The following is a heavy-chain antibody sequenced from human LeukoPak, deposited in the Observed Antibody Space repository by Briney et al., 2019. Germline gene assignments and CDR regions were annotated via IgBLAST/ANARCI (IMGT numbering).Heavy chain of an antibody. D-gene: IGHD3-3*01. CDR1: GFTFSSYA. V-gene: IGHV3-23*01. CDR3: AKVVVYDFWSGYYYYFDY. J-gene: IGHJ4*02. Sequence: GGSLRLSCAASGFTFSSYAMGWVRQAPGKGLEWVSAISGSGGSTYYADSVKGRFTISRDNSKNTLYLQMNSLRAEDTAVYYCAKVVVYDFWSGYYYYFDYWGQGTLVTVSS. CDR2: ISGSGGST.